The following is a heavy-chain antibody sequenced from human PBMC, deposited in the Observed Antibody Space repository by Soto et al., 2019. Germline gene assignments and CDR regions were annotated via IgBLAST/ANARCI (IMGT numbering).Heavy chain of an antibody. D-gene: IGHD2-15*01. Sequence: GGSLRLSCAASGFTFSSYAMHWVRQAPGKGLEWVAVISYDGSNKYYADSVKGRFTISRDNSKNTLYLQMNSLRAEDTAVYYCARERDIVVVVAATVYSSGRAFDYWGQGTLVTVSS. CDR2: ISYDGSNK. CDR1: GFTFSSYA. CDR3: ARERDIVVVVAATVYSSGRAFDY. J-gene: IGHJ4*02. V-gene: IGHV3-30-3*01.